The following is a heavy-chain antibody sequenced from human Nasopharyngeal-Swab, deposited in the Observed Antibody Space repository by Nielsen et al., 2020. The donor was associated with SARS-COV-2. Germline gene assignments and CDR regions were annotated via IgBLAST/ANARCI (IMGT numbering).Heavy chain of an antibody. CDR1: GGSISSSSYY. CDR3: ARLSGYSGYDERAFDY. V-gene: IGHV4-39*01. J-gene: IGHJ4*02. Sequence: SETLSLTCTVSGGSISSSSYYWVWIRQPPGKGLEWIGSIYYSGSTYYNPSLKSRVTISVDTSKNQFSLKLGSVTAADTAVYYCARLSGYSGYDERAFDYWGQGTLVTVSS. D-gene: IGHD5-12*01. CDR2: IYYSGST.